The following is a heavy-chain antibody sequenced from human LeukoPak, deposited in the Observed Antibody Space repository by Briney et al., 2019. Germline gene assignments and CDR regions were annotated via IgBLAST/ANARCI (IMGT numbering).Heavy chain of an antibody. Sequence: PGGSLRLSCAASGFTFSSYSMNWVRQAPGKGLEWVSSISSSSSYIYYADSVKGRFNISRDNAKNSLYLQMNSVRAEDTAVYYCARDWVVGFQHWGQGTLVTVSS. J-gene: IGHJ1*01. CDR2: ISSSSSYI. D-gene: IGHD2-15*01. CDR3: ARDWVVGFQH. CDR1: GFTFSSYS. V-gene: IGHV3-21*01.